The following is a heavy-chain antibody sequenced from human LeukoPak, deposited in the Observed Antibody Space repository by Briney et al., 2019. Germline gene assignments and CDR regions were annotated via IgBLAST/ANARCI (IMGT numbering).Heavy chain of an antibody. CDR3: AKVTSLGFFDY. J-gene: IGHJ4*02. Sequence: GGSLRLSCAASGFTFSDYGMYWVRQAPGKGLEWVSVIYSGGRTYYADSVKGRFTISRDNSKNTLYLQMNSLRAEDTAVYYCAKVTSLGFFDYWGQGTLVTVSS. CDR2: IYSGGRT. V-gene: IGHV3-NL1*01. CDR1: GFTFSDYG. D-gene: IGHD2-2*01.